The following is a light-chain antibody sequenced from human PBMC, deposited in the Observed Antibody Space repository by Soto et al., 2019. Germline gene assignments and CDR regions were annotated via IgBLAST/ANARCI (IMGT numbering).Light chain of an antibody. CDR3: QQTFTTPCT. CDR2: GVS. V-gene: IGKV1-39*01. Sequence: DIQMTQSPSSLSASVGDRVTITCRASRTINTYLNWYQHKPGKPPKLLIYGVSSLQGGVPSRFSGIGSGPDFSLTISSLQPEDFATYYCQQTFTTPCTFGQGTKLESK. CDR1: RTINTY. J-gene: IGKJ2*02.